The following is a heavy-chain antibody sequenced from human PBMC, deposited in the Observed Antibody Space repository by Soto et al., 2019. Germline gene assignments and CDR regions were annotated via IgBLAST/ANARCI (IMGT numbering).Heavy chain of an antibody. CDR1: GYSFTSYW. D-gene: IGHD6-6*01. CDR3: ARQLGYSSSSGYYYYGMDV. J-gene: IGHJ6*02. CDR2: IDPSDSYT. Sequence: GESLKISCKGSGYSFTSYWISWVRQMPGKGLEWMGRIDPSDSYTNYSPSFQGHVTISADKSISTAYLQWSSLKASDTAMYYCARQLGYSSSSGYYYYGMDVWGQGTTVTVS. V-gene: IGHV5-10-1*01.